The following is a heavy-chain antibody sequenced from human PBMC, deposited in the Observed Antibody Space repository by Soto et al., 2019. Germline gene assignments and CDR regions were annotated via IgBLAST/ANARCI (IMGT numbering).Heavy chain of an antibody. V-gene: IGHV3-9*01. CDR2: ISWNSGSK. CDR1: GFTFDDYA. Sequence: EVQLVESGGGLVQPGMSLRLSCAASGFTFDDYAMHWVRQAPGKGLEWVSGISWNSGSKGYADSVKGRFTISRDNAKNSLYLQMNRLRTEETAFYYCAKDIFPNFFFDSGSYCQGGFDIWGQGTTVTVSS. J-gene: IGHJ3*02. D-gene: IGHD3-10*01. CDR3: AKDIFPNFFFDSGSYCQGGFDI.